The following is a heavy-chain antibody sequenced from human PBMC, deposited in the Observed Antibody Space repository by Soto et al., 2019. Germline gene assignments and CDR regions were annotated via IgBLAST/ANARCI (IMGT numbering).Heavy chain of an antibody. D-gene: IGHD2-21*02. J-gene: IGHJ5*02. CDR2: ISHSGTT. V-gene: IGHV4-30-2*01. CDR1: GGSISNGAYS. Sequence: QLHLQQSGSGLVKPSQTLSLTCAVSGGSISNGAYSWSWIRQPPGKGLEWIGSISHSGTTHFNPFLKSRVTISADRSKNQFSLKLSSVTAADTAVYFCAAEIVVVTAWGQGTLVTVSS. CDR3: AAEIVVVTA.